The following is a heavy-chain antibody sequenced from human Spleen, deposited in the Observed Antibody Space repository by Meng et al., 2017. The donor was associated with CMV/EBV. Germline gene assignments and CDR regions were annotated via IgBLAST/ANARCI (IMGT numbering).Heavy chain of an antibody. Sequence: YGGSCSVYYWSWIRQTPGKGLEWIGEINHSGSTNYNPSLKSRVTISVDTSKNQFSLKLSSVTAADTAMYYCARAPMLWFGELVWFDPWGQGTLVTVSS. CDR2: INHSGST. J-gene: IGHJ5*02. V-gene: IGHV4-34*01. D-gene: IGHD3-10*01. CDR3: ARAPMLWFGELVWFDP. CDR1: GGSCSVYY.